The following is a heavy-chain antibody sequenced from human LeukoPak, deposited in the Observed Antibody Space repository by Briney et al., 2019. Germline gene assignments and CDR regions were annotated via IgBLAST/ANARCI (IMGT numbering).Heavy chain of an antibody. CDR3: APYMVRGLLPFEF. CDR2: VNPNVGGA. D-gene: IGHD3-10*01. Sequence: GATVKISCKASGYIFTNYYMHWVRQAPGQGFEWVGRVNPNVGGANSALKFQGRVSMTTDTSTNTAYLELARLRFDDTAVYYCAPYMVRGLLPFEFWDQGTLVTVSS. CDR1: GYIFTNYY. J-gene: IGHJ4*02. V-gene: IGHV1-2*06.